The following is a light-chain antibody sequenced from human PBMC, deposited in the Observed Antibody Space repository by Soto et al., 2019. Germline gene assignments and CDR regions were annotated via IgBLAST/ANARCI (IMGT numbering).Light chain of an antibody. CDR1: SSDIGGYNY. CDR2: DVS. V-gene: IGLV2-14*01. CDR3: SSYTSGSTFYV. J-gene: IGLJ1*01. Sequence: QSALTQPDSVSGSPGQSITISCTGTSSDIGGYNYVSWFQQHPGKAPKLMISDVSNRPSGVSNRFSGSKSGNTASLTISGLQAEDEADYYCSSYTSGSTFYVFGTGTKLTVL.